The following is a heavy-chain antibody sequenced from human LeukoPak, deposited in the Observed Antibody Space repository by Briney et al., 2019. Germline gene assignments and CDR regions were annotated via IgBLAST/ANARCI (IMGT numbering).Heavy chain of an antibody. D-gene: IGHD4-17*01. V-gene: IGHV1-18*01. CDR1: GYTFTNYG. CDR2: INVYNGKT. Sequence: GASVKVSCKASGYTFTNYGISWVRQAPGQGLEWMGWINVYNGKTYYGKKLQGRVTMTEDTSTDTAYMELSSLRSEDTAVYYCATRQYGDYVWYGMDVWGQGTTVTVSS. CDR3: ATRQYGDYVWYGMDV. J-gene: IGHJ6*02.